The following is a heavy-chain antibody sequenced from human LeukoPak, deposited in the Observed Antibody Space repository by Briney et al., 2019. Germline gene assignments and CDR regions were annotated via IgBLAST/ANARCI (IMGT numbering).Heavy chain of an antibody. CDR3: ARDTVNGPFVISLDY. CDR2: ISSGGNTE. CDR1: GFSFSSYA. D-gene: IGHD2-8*01. V-gene: IGHV3-48*03. Sequence: GGSLRLSCAASGFSFSSYAMNWVRQAPGKGLEWVSHISSGGNTEYYVDSVRGRFSMSRDNPKNLLFPQMNSLRAEDTAVYYCARDTVNGPFVISLDYWGQGALVTVSS. J-gene: IGHJ4*02.